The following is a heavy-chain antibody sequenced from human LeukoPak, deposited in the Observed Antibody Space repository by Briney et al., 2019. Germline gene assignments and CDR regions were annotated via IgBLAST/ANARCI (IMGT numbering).Heavy chain of an antibody. CDR3: ARGRYCSGGSCYLGDY. V-gene: IGHV4-34*01. J-gene: IGHJ4*02. CDR1: GGSFSGYY. Sequence: PSETLSLTCAVYGGSFSGYYWSWIRQSPGKGLEWIGEINHSGSTNYNPSLKSRVTISVDTSKNQFSLKLSSVTAADTAVYYCARGRYCSGGSCYLGDYWGQGTLVTVSS. D-gene: IGHD2-15*01. CDR2: INHSGST.